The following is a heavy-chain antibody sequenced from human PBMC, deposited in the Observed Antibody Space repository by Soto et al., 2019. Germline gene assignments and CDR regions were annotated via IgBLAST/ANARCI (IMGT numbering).Heavy chain of an antibody. CDR1: GFTFSSYA. CDR2: ISGSGGST. Sequence: GGSLRLSCAASGFTFSSYAMSWVRQAPGKGLEWVSAISGSGGSTYYADSVKGRFTISRDNSKNTLYLQMNSLRAEDTAVYYCAKGAYGDYYYYGMDVWGQGTTVTVFS. J-gene: IGHJ6*02. D-gene: IGHD4-17*01. V-gene: IGHV3-23*01. CDR3: AKGAYGDYYYYGMDV.